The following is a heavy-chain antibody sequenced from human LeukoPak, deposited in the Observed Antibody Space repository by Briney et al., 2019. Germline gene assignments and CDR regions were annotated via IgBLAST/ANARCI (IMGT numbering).Heavy chain of an antibody. CDR1: GGSISNSSYY. D-gene: IGHD1-26*01. Sequence: SETLSLTCTVSGGSISNSSYYWGWIRQPPGKGPEWIGSIYYSGTTYYNPSLKSRVTISVDTSKNQFSLKLSSVTAADTAVYYCARVARSGSYDYWGQGTLVTVSS. CDR2: IYYSGTT. CDR3: ARVARSGSYDY. J-gene: IGHJ4*02. V-gene: IGHV4-39*01.